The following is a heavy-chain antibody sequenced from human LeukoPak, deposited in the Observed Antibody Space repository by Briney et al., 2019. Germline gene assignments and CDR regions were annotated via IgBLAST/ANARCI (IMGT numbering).Heavy chain of an antibody. CDR2: INAYSGYT. Sequence: ASVKVSCKASGYTFTSYGISWVRQAPGQGLEWMGWINAYSGYTNYAQKLQGRVTMTRDTSTSTAYMELRSLRSDDTAVYYCARDGGSTVDYWGQGTLVTVSS. CDR3: ARDGGSTVDY. CDR1: GYTFTSYG. D-gene: IGHD1-26*01. V-gene: IGHV1-18*01. J-gene: IGHJ4*02.